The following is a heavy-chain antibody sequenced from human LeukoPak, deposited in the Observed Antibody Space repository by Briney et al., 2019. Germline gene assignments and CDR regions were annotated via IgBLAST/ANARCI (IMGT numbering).Heavy chain of an antibody. CDR1: GGSISSYY. Sequence: SETLSLTCTVSGGSISSYYWSWIRQPPGKGLEWIGYIYYSGSTNYNPSLKSRVTISVDTSKNQFSLKLSSVTAADTAVYYCAGSLRIGPYYYYGMDVWGQGTTVTVSS. CDR2: IYYSGST. D-gene: IGHD3-16*02. J-gene: IGHJ6*02. CDR3: AGSLRIGPYYYYGMDV. V-gene: IGHV4-59*01.